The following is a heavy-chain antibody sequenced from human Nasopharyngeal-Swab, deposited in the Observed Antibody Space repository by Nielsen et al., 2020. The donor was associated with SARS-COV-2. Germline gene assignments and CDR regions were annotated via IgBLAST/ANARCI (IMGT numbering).Heavy chain of an antibody. Sequence: WVRQAPGQGLEWMGRINPNSGGTNYAQKFQGRVTMTRDTSISTAYMELSRLRSDDTAVYYCARERDGDIVVVPAAMRYYYYGMDVWGQGTTGTVSS. J-gene: IGHJ6*02. CDR2: INPNSGGT. CDR3: ARERDGDIVVVPAAMRYYYYGMDV. D-gene: IGHD2-2*01. V-gene: IGHV1-2*06.